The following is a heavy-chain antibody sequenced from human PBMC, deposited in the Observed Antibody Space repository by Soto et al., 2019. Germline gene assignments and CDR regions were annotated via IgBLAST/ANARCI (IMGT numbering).Heavy chain of an antibody. CDR2: ISSSSYI. D-gene: IGHD6-13*01. CDR3: ARETIAAEYPKLFSP. J-gene: IGHJ5*02. V-gene: IGHV3-21*01. Sequence: GGSLRLSCAASGFTFSSYSMNWVRQAPGKGLEWVSSISSSSYIYYADSVKGRFTISRDNAKNSLYLQMNSLRAEDTAVYYCARETIAAEYPKLFSPWGQGTLGT. CDR1: GFTFSSYS.